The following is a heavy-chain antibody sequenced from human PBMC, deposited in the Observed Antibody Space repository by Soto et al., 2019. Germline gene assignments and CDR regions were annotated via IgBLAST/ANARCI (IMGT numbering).Heavy chain of an antibody. CDR2: IYWNDDK. J-gene: IGHJ4*02. CDR3: AHRPSGWYLFDY. V-gene: IGHV2-5*01. Sequence: SGPAVAPAPPLTLTCSFSGFSLSTSGLGVGWLRQPPGKALEWLALIYWNDDKRYSPSLKARLTITKDTSKNQVVLTMTNMDPVDTATYYCAHRPSGWYLFDYWGQGTLVTVSS. CDR1: GFSLSTSGLG. D-gene: IGHD6-19*01.